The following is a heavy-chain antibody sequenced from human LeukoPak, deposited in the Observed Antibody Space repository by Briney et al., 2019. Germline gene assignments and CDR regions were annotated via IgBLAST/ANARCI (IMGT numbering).Heavy chain of an antibody. CDR3: ARDGAVAW. CDR1: GFTFDDYA. CDR2: ISGDGGSA. Sequence: PGGSLRLSCAASGFTFDDYAMHWVRQPPGKGLEWVSLISGDGGSASYADSVKGRFTISRDNSKDSLYLQMNSLRAEDTAVYYCARDGAVAWWGQGTMVTVSS. J-gene: IGHJ3*01. V-gene: IGHV3-43*02. D-gene: IGHD6-19*01.